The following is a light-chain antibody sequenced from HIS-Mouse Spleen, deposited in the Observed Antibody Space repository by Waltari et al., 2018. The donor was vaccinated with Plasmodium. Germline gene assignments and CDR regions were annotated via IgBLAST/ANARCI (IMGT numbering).Light chain of an antibody. V-gene: IGLV3-10*01. CDR2: EDS. CDR1: ALPKKT. Sequence: SYELTQPPSVSVSPGQTARTTCSGDALPKKTAYWYQQKSGQAPVLVIYEDSKRPPEIPERFSGSSSGTMATLTISGAQVEDEADYYCYSTDSSGNHRVFGGGTKLTVL. CDR3: YSTDSSGNHRV. J-gene: IGLJ3*02.